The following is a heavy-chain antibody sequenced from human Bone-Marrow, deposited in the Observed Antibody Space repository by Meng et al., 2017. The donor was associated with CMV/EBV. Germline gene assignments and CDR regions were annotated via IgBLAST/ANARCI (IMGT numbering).Heavy chain of an antibody. Sequence: SETLSLTCAVYGGSFSGYYWSWIRQPPGKGLEWIGDINHSGSTNYNPSHKSRVTISVDTSKNQFSLKLSSVTAADTAVYYCDRVGCSSTSCPPAGMDVWGQGTTVTVSS. D-gene: IGHD2-2*01. V-gene: IGHV4-34*01. CDR2: INHSGST. J-gene: IGHJ6*02. CDR3: DRVGCSSTSCPPAGMDV. CDR1: GGSFSGYY.